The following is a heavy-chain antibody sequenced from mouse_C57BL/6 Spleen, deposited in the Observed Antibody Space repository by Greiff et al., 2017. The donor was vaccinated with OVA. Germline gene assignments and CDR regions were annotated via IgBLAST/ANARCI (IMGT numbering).Heavy chain of an antibody. Sequence: VQLQQSGAELARPGASVKLSCKASGYTFTSYGISWVKQRTGQGLEWIGEIYPRSGNTYYNEKFKGKATLTADKSSSTAYMELRSLTSEDSAVYFCARMGYDGAWFAYWGQGTLVTVSA. J-gene: IGHJ3*01. CDR3: ARMGYDGAWFAY. V-gene: IGHV1-81*01. D-gene: IGHD2-14*01. CDR1: GYTFTSYG. CDR2: IYPRSGNT.